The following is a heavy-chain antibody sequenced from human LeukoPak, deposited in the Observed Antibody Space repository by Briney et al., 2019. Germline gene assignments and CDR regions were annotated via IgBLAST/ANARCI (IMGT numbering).Heavy chain of an antibody. D-gene: IGHD6-13*01. CDR1: GYTFTSHY. Sequence: ASVKVSCKASGYTFTSHYIHWVRQAPGQGLEWMGIINPSGGSTSYAQKFQGRVTMTRDMSTSTVYMELSSLRSEDTAVYYCAREVYGRAAADGKDYYYYYMDVWGKGTTVTVSS. V-gene: IGHV1-46*01. CDR3: AREVYGRAAADGKDYYYYYMDV. CDR2: INPSGGST. J-gene: IGHJ6*03.